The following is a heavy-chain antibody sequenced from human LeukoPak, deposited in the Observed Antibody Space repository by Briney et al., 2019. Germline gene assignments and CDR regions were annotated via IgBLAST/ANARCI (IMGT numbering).Heavy chain of an antibody. CDR1: GFTFSSYA. V-gene: IGHV3-23*01. Sequence: GGPLRLSCAASGFTFSSYAMSWVRQAPGKGLEWVSAISGSGGSTYYADSVKGRFTISRDNSKNTLYLQMNSLRAEDTAVYYCAKVWVRGNTGDYWGQGTLVTVSS. CDR2: ISGSGGST. CDR3: AKVWVRGNTGDY. J-gene: IGHJ4*02. D-gene: IGHD3-10*01.